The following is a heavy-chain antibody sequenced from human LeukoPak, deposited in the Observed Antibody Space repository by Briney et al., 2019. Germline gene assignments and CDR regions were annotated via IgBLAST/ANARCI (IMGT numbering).Heavy chain of an antibody. CDR3: AREGSDSDAFDI. J-gene: IGHJ3*02. D-gene: IGHD6-6*01. V-gene: IGHV3-33*01. CDR1: GFTFSSYG. Sequence: GRSLRLSCAASGFTFSSYGMHWVRQAPGKGLEWVAVIWYDGSNKYYADSVKGRFTISRDNSKNTLYLQMNSLRAEDTAVHYCAREGSDSDAFDIWGQGTMVTVSS. CDR2: IWYDGSNK.